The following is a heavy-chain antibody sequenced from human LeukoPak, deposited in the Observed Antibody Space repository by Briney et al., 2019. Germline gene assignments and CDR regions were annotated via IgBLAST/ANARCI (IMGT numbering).Heavy chain of an antibody. Sequence: PGGSLRLSCEASGLSFSSYAMHSVRQAPGKGLEWVAHITHDGGNQKYAESVKGRFTISRDNAKNSLYLQMNSLRAEDTALYHCARVNVLRYFDWTMTYNWFDPWGQGTLVTVSS. CDR1: GLSFSSYA. D-gene: IGHD3-9*01. J-gene: IGHJ5*02. CDR3: ARVNVLRYFDWTMTYNWFDP. CDR2: ITHDGGNQ. V-gene: IGHV3-30*03.